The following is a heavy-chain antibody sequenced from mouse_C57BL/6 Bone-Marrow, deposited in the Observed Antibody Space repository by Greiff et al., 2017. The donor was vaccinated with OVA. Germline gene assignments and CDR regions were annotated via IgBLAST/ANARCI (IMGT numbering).Heavy chain of an antibody. V-gene: IGHV3-6*01. CDR1: GYSITSGYY. J-gene: IGHJ3*01. D-gene: IGHD4-1*01. Sequence: DVQLVESGPGLVKPSQSLSLTCSVTGYSITSGYYWNWIRQFPGNKLEWMGYISYDGSNNYNPSLKNRISITRDTSKNQFYLKLNSVTTEDTATYYCARENWDLAWFAYWGQGTLVTVSA. CDR2: ISYDGSN. CDR3: ARENWDLAWFAY.